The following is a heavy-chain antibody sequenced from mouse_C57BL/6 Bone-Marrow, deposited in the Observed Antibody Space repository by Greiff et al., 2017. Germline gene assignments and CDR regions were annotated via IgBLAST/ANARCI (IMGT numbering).Heavy chain of an antibody. CDR1: GYSITSDY. CDR2: ISYSGST. Sequence: EVQLVESGPGLAKPSQTLSLTCSVTGYSITSDYWNWIRKFPGNKLEYMGYISYSGSTYYNPSLKSRISITRDTSKNQYYLQLNSVTTEDTATDYCARYPSDGYYAMDYWGQGTSVTVSS. CDR3: ARYPSDGYYAMDY. D-gene: IGHD2-3*01. V-gene: IGHV3-8*01. J-gene: IGHJ4*01.